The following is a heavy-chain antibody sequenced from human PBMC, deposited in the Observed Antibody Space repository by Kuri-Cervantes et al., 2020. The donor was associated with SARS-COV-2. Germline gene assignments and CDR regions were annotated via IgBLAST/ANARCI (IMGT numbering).Heavy chain of an antibody. CDR2: IYTGGDT. D-gene: IGHD3-22*01. Sequence: GGSLRLSCAASGITVNSNYMSWVRQAPGKGLEWVSIIYTGGDTYYADSVKGRFTIARDISKNTLYLQSNSLKNEDTAVYYCARVTVTMIVGGYWFDLWGQGTLVTVSS. CDR3: ARVTVTMIVGGYWFDL. CDR1: GITVNSNY. J-gene: IGHJ5*02. V-gene: IGHV3-53*01.